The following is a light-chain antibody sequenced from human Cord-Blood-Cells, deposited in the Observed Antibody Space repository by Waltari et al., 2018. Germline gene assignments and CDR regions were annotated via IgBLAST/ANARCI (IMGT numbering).Light chain of an antibody. Sequence: QSALTQPASVSGSPGPSITISCTGTSSDVGGYNFVYRYQQHPGKAPKLMIYDVSNRPSGVSNRFSGSKSGNTASLTISGLQAEDEADYYCSSYTSSSTVVFGGGTKLTVL. CDR2: DVS. CDR1: SSDVGGYNF. CDR3: SSYTSSSTVV. J-gene: IGLJ2*01. V-gene: IGLV2-14*01.